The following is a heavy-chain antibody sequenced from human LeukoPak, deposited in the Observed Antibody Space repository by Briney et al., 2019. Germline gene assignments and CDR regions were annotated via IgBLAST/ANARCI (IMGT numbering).Heavy chain of an antibody. CDR1: GYTFTGYY. CDR2: INPNSGGT. D-gene: IGHD2-2*01. CDR3: AREPTYCSSTSCYLGWFDP. V-gene: IGHV1-2*02. J-gene: IGHJ5*02. Sequence: ASVKVSFKASGYTFTGYYMHLVRQAPGQALEWMGWINPNSGGTNYAQKFQGRVTMTRDTSISAAYMELSRLRSDDTAVYYCAREPTYCSSTSCYLGWFDPWGQGTLVTVSS.